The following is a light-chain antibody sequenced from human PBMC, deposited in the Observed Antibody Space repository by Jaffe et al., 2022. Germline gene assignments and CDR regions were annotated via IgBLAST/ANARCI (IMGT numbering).Light chain of an antibody. Sequence: EIVLTQSPGTLSLSPGERATLSCRASQSVRSNYLAWYQQKPGQAPRLLIYGASSRATGIPDRFSGSGSGTDFTLTISRLEPEDFAVYHCQQYGGSPRTFGQGTKVEIK. CDR3: QQYGGSPRT. V-gene: IGKV3-20*01. J-gene: IGKJ1*01. CDR1: QSVRSNY. CDR2: GAS.